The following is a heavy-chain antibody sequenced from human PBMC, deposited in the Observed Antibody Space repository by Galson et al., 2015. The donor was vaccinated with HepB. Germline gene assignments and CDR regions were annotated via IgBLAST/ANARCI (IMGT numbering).Heavy chain of an antibody. CDR3: AKSGETPYHFDY. CDR1: GFTFSSYF. CDR2: IRGSGGST. Sequence: SLRLSCAASGFTFSSYFMNWVRQSPGKGLEWVSGVSRIRGSGGSTYYADSVKGRFIISSDNSRDTLYLQMNGLRAEDTAVYFCAKSGETPYHFDYWGQGALVTVSS. V-gene: IGHV3-23*01. J-gene: IGHJ4*02. D-gene: IGHD2-21*01.